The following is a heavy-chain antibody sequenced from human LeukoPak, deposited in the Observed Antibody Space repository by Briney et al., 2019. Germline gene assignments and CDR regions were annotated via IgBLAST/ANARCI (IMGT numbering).Heavy chain of an antibody. V-gene: IGHV1-69*13. Sequence: RASVKVSCKASGYTFTSYGISWVRQAPGQGLEWMGGIIPIFGTANYAQKFQGRVTITADESTSTAYMELSSLRSEDTAVYYCARLSYYDSSGYMPPIDYWGQGTLVTVSS. CDR1: GYTFTSYG. CDR2: IIPIFGTA. J-gene: IGHJ4*02. CDR3: ARLSYYDSSGYMPPIDY. D-gene: IGHD3-22*01.